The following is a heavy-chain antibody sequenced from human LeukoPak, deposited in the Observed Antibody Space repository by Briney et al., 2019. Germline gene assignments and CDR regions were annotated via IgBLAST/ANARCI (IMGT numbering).Heavy chain of an antibody. CDR3: ARDSDCSGGSCYHTY. J-gene: IGHJ4*02. D-gene: IGHD2-15*01. CDR1: GYTFTDYF. Sequence: GASVKVSCKASGYTFTDYFIYWVRQAPGQGLECMGWINPNSGGTNYAQKFQGRVTMTRDTSISTAYMELSRLRSDDTAVYYCARDSDCSGGSCYHTYWGQGTLVTVSS. CDR2: INPNSGGT. V-gene: IGHV1-2*02.